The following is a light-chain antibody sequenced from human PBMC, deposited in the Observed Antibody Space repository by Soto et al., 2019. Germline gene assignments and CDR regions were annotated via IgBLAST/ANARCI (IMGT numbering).Light chain of an antibody. CDR2: GAS. V-gene: IGKV3-20*01. CDR1: QSVSSSY. J-gene: IGKJ1*01. CDR3: QQYGSSPKT. Sequence: EIVFTQSPGTLSFSPGERATLSCRASQSVSSSYLAWYQQKPGQAPRLLIYGASSRATGIPDRFSGSGSGTDFTLTISRLEPEDFAVYYCQQYGSSPKTFGQGTKVAIK.